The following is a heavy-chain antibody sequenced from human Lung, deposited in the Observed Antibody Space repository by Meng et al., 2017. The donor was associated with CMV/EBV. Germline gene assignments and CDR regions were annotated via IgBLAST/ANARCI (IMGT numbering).Heavy chain of an antibody. V-gene: IGHV4-4*02. CDR3: ASFPPPGKQWLVTDY. Sequence: VRLQESGPGLVKPSGTLFLTCAVAGGSISSSNWWSWVRQPPGKGLEWIGEIYHSGSTNYNPSLKSRVTISVDKSKNQFSLKLSSVTAADTAVYYCASFPPPGKQWLVTDYWGQGTLVTVSS. CDR1: GGSISSSNW. CDR2: IYHSGST. D-gene: IGHD6-19*01. J-gene: IGHJ4*02.